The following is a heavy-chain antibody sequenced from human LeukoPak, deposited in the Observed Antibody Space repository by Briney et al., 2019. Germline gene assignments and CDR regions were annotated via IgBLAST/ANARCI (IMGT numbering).Heavy chain of an antibody. Sequence: PGGSLRLSCAASNFAFSNSGMTWVRQAPGKGLEWISTISSNGKNTYYADSVKGRFTISRDNSKNTLYLQMNSLRAEDTAVYYCAKKTKASTVTTTLYYYYYMDVWGKGTTVTVSS. CDR3: AKKTKASTVTTTLYYYYYMDV. D-gene: IGHD4-11*01. CDR1: NFAFSNSG. J-gene: IGHJ6*03. CDR2: ISSNGKNT. V-gene: IGHV3-23*01.